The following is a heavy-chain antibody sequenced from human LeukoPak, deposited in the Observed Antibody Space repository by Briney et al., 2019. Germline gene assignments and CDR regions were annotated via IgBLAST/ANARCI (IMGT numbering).Heavy chain of an antibody. D-gene: IGHD1-26*01. J-gene: IGHJ4*02. CDR1: GFTFSTYS. CDR2: ISPSGGST. CDR3: AKVMEPVVGAVDY. V-gene: IGHV3-23*01. Sequence: GGSLRLSCAASGFTFSTYSMNWVRQAPGKGLEWVSGISPSGGSTYYADSVKGRFTISRDNSKNTLYLQMNSLRAEDTAVYYCAKVMEPVVGAVDYWGQGTLVTVFS.